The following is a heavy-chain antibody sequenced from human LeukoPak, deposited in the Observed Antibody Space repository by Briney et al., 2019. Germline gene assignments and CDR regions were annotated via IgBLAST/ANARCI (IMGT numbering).Heavy chain of an antibody. Sequence: RGSLRLSCAAPGFTLSNAWLRSVRQAPRKGLGWGGRIKSKTDGGTTDYAAPVKCTFTISRDDSKNTLYLQINSLKTEDTAVYYCWAAAAYYYYYGMDVWGKGTTVTVSA. D-gene: IGHD6-13*01. J-gene: IGHJ6*04. CDR2: IKSKTDGGTT. CDR1: GFTLSNAW. CDR3: WAAAAYYYYYGMDV. V-gene: IGHV3-15*01.